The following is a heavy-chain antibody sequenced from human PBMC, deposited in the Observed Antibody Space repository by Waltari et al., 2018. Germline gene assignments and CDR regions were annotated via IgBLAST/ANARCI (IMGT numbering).Heavy chain of an antibody. V-gene: IGHV3-48*03. CDR2: ISLTGSTT. D-gene: IGHD3-16*01. CDR1: GFTFRSCE. J-gene: IGHJ4*02. CDR3: ARVGNDYGALDY. Sequence: EVQLEESGGGLVQPGGSLRLSCAASGFTFRSCEMHWVRQAPGKGLELVSYISLTGSTTYYADSVKGRFSISRDNAKNSLYLQMNSLRAEDTAVYYCARVGNDYGALDYWGQGTLVTVSS.